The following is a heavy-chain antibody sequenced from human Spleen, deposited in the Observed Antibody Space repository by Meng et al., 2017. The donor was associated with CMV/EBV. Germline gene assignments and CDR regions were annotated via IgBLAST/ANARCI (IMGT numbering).Heavy chain of an antibody. D-gene: IGHD2-2*01. V-gene: IGHV5-51*01. CDR2: IYPGDSDT. CDR1: GYSFTSYW. CDR3: ARHLGTYCSSTSCYQIDAFDI. J-gene: IGHJ3*02. Sequence: GRSLRLSCKGSGYSFTSYWIGWVRQMPGKGLEWMGIIYPGDSDTRYSPSFQGQVTISADKSISTAYLQWSSLKASDTAMYYCARHLGTYCSSTSCYQIDAFDIWGQGTMVTVSS.